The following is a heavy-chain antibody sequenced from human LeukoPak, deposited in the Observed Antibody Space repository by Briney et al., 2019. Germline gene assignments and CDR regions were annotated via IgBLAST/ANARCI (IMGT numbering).Heavy chain of an antibody. V-gene: IGHV4-59*13. CDR1: GGSISSYY. J-gene: IGHJ5*02. CDR2: IYYSGST. CDR3: ARVLPPTYYDFWSGYYTDNWFDP. Sequence: SETLSLTCTVSGGSISSYYWSGIRRPPGKGREWIGYIYYSGSTNYNPSLKSRVTISVDTSKNQISLKLSSVTAADTAVYYCARVLPPTYYDFWSGYYTDNWFDPWGQGTLVTVSS. D-gene: IGHD3-3*01.